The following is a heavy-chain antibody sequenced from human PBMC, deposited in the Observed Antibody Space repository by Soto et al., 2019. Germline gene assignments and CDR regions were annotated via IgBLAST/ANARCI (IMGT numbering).Heavy chain of an antibody. J-gene: IGHJ4*02. CDR3: ARENRRRYPIDY. CDR2: INHSGST. D-gene: IGHD3-9*01. CDR1: GGSFSGYY. V-gene: IGHV4-34*01. Sequence: QVQLQQWGAGLLKPSETLSLTCAVYGGSFSGYYWSWIRQPPGKGLEWIGEINHSGSTNYTPSLKSRVTISVDTSKNQFSLKLSSVTAADTAVYYCARENRRRYPIDYWGQGTLVSVSS.